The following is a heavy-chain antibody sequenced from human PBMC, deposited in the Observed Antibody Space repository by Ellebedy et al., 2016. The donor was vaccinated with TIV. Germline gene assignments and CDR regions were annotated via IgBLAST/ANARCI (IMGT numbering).Heavy chain of an antibody. CDR2: IYYSGST. Sequence: SETLSLXCTVSGGSISSGGYYWSWIRQPPGKGLEWIGYIYYSGSTYYNPSLKSRVTISVDTSKNQFSLKLSSVTAADTAVYYCARAPVAGYYYYGMDVWGQGTTVTVSS. J-gene: IGHJ6*02. CDR1: GGSISSGGYY. V-gene: IGHV4-31*03. CDR3: ARAPVAGYYYYGMDV. D-gene: IGHD6-19*01.